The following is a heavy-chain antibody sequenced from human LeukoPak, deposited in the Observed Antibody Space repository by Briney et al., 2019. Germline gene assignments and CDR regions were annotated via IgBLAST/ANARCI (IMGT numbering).Heavy chain of an antibody. CDR1: GGSISSGSYY. D-gene: IGHD6-6*01. V-gene: IGHV4-61*02. CDR3: AREEYPRTFDY. J-gene: IGHJ4*02. CDR2: IYTSGST. Sequence: SQTLSLTCTVSGGSISSGSYYWSWIRQPAGKGLEWIGRIYTSGSTNYNPSLKSRVTISVDTSKNQFSLKLSSVTAADTAMYYCAREEYPRTFDYWGQGTLVTVSS.